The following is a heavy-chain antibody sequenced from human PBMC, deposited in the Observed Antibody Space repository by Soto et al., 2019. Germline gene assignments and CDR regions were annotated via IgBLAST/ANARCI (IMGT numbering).Heavy chain of an antibody. CDR3: ARGTVTTVQYFDY. CDR2: IYHSGST. J-gene: IGHJ4*02. D-gene: IGHD4-17*01. CDR1: GGSISSYY. V-gene: IGHV4-59*01. Sequence: SETLSLTCTVSGGSISSYYWSWIRQPPGKALEWIGYIYHSGSTNYNPSLKSRVTISVDTSKNQFSLKLSSVTAADTAVYYCARGTVTTVQYFDYWGQGTLVTVSS.